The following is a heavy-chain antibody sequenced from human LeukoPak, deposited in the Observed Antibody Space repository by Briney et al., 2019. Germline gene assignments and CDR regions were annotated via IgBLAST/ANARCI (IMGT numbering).Heavy chain of an antibody. D-gene: IGHD6-13*01. J-gene: IGHJ6*02. CDR2: ISSSGSTI. CDR3: ARESSSWSDYYYYGMDV. V-gene: IGHV3-11*01. Sequence: GGSLRLSCAASGFTFSDYYMSWIRQAPGKGLEWVSYISSSGSTIYYADSVKGRFTISRDNAKNSLYLQMNSLRAEDTAVYYCARESSSWSDYYYYGMDVWGQGTTVTVSS. CDR1: GFTFSDYY.